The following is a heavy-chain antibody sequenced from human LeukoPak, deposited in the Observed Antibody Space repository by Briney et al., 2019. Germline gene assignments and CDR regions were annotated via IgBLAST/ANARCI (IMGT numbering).Heavy chain of an antibody. D-gene: IGHD2-15*01. J-gene: IGHJ4*02. CDR3: ARERGYCSGGSCRVSDY. CDR2: IYTSGST. V-gene: IGHV4-4*07. CDR1: GGSISSYY. Sequence: SETLSLTCTVSGGSISSYYWSWIRQPAGKGLEWLGRIYTSGSTNYNPSLKSRVTMSVDTSKNQFSLKLSSVTAADTAVYYCARERGYCSGGSCRVSDYWGQGTLVTVSS.